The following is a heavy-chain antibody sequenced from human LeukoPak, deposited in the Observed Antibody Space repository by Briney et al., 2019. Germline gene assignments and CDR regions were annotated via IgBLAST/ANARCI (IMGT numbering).Heavy chain of an antibody. D-gene: IGHD4-17*01. CDR1: GGSISSYY. V-gene: IGHV4-59*12. J-gene: IGHJ4*02. Sequence: SETLSLTCTVSGGSISSYYWSWIRQPPGKGLEWIGYIYYSGSTNYNPSLKSRVTISVDTSKNQFSLKLSSVTAADTAVYYCARRRKVTTSRYFDYWGQGTLVTVSS. CDR2: IYYSGST. CDR3: ARRRKVTTSRYFDY.